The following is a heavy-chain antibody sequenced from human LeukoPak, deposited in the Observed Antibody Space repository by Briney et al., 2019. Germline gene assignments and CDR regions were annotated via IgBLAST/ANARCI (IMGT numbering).Heavy chain of an antibody. D-gene: IGHD2/OR15-2a*01. CDR1: RFIFTNYW. CDR3: TSFFETN. CDR2: VNNDGSAT. J-gene: IGHJ4*02. V-gene: IGHV3-74*01. Sequence: PGGSLRLSCAASRFIFTNYWIHWVRQAPGKGLVWVSHVNNDGSATSYADSVKGRFTISRDSAKNTVYLHMNGLRVEDTAVYYCTSFFETNWGQGTLVTVSS.